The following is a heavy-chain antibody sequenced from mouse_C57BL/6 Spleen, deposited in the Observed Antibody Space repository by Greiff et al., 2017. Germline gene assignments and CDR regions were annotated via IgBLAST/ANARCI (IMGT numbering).Heavy chain of an antibody. V-gene: IGHV1-50*01. CDR2: IDPSDSYT. CDR3: AIDYGYDGYYFDY. Sequence: QVQLQQPGAELVKPGASVKLSCKASGYTFTSYWMQWVKQRPGQGLEWIGEIDPSDSYTNYNQKFKGKATLTVDTSSSTAYMQLSSLTSEDSAVYYCAIDYGYDGYYFDYWGQGTTLTVSS. D-gene: IGHD2-2*01. CDR1: GYTFTSYW. J-gene: IGHJ2*01.